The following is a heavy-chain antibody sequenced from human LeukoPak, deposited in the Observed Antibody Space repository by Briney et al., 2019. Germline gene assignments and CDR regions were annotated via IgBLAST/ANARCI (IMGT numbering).Heavy chain of an antibody. J-gene: IGHJ3*02. Sequence: PGGSLRLSCAASGFTFSTYNMNWVRQAPGKGLEWISYISSSSSSIYYADSVKGRFTISRDNAKNSLYLQMNSLRDEDTAVYYCARDGSGSYYPRSAFDIWGQGTMVTVSS. CDR3: ARDGSGSYYPRSAFDI. V-gene: IGHV3-48*02. CDR1: GFTFSTYN. D-gene: IGHD3-10*01. CDR2: ISSSSSSI.